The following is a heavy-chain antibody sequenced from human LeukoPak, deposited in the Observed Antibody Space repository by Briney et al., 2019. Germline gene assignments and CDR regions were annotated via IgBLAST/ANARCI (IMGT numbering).Heavy chain of an antibody. CDR3: ARDYGDYAVDY. CDR2: INPKSGGA. CDR1: GYTFTGYY. J-gene: IGHJ4*02. D-gene: IGHD4-17*01. V-gene: IGHV1-2*02. Sequence: ASVKVSCKASGYTFTGYYIHWVRQAPGQGLEWMGWINPKSGGANYAQKFQGRVTMTRDTSISTAYMELSRLRSVDTAVYYCARDYGDYAVDYWGQGTLVTVSS.